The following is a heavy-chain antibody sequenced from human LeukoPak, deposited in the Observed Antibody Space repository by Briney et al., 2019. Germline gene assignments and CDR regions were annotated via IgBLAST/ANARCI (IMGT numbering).Heavy chain of an antibody. CDR1: GYTFTSYG. D-gene: IGHD4-17*01. V-gene: IGHV1-18*01. CDR2: ISAYNGNT. CDR3: AREVHISDGDYSYYYYYMDV. Sequence: ASVKVSCKASGYTFTSYGISWVRQAPGQGLEWMGWISAYNGNTNYAQKLQGRVTMTTDTSTSTAYMELRSLRSDDTAGYCCAREVHISDGDYSYYYYYMDVWGKGTTVTVSS. J-gene: IGHJ6*03.